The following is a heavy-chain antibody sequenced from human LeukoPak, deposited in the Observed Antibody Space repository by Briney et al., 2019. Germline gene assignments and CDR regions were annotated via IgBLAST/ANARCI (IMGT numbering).Heavy chain of an antibody. V-gene: IGHV3-21*01. Sequence: PGGSLRLSCAASGFIFSSYSMNWVRQAPGKGLEWVSSISSSSTYIYYADSVKGRFTISRDNAKNSLYLQMNSLRAEDTAVYYCAKDWYGDYVDPTGKGYWGQGTLVTVSS. CDR1: GFIFSSYS. CDR3: AKDWYGDYVDPTGKGY. D-gene: IGHD4-17*01. CDR2: ISSSSTYI. J-gene: IGHJ4*02.